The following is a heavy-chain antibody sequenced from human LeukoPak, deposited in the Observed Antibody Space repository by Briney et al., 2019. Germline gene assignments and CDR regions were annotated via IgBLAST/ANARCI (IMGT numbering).Heavy chain of an antibody. CDR3: ARDADDVFDY. V-gene: IGHV3-7*04. CDR2: IKQDGSEK. D-gene: IGHD1-1*01. J-gene: IGHJ4*02. CDR1: GFTFSSYW. Sequence: GGSLRLSCAAPGFTFSSYWMSWVRQAPGKGLEWVANIKQDGSEKYYVDSVKGRFTISRDNAKNSLYLQMNSLRAEDTAVYYCARDADDVFDYWGQGTLVTVSS.